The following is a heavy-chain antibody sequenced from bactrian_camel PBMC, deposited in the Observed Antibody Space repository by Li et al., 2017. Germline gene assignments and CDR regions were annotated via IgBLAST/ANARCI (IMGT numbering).Heavy chain of an antibody. J-gene: IGHJ4*01. D-gene: IGHD2*01. CDR1: GNTYTSSC. CDR3: AAASVLPVYCSGGWFDSFKY. CDR2: IPTGGGST. V-gene: IGHV3S54*01. Sequence: HVQLVESGGGSVQAGGSLRLSCAASGNTYTSSCMGWFRQAPGKEREGVATIPTGGGSTYVVASLKGRFTISQDKAKNTVYLQMNSLKPEDTAMYYCAAASVLPVYCSGGWFDSFKYWSQGTQVTVS.